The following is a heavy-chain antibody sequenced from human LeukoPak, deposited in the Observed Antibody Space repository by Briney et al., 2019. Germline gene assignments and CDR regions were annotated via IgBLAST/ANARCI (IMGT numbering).Heavy chain of an antibody. D-gene: IGHD3-16*01. J-gene: IGHJ4*02. CDR3: AREGGYDYVWGSTPGFDY. CDR1: GFTFSSNG. Sequence: GGSLRLSCAASGFTFSSNGMNWVRQAPGRGLEWVSTISGSGGRTFYADSVKGRFTISRDNSKNTLHLQMNSLRAEDTAVYYCAREGGYDYVWGSTPGFDYWGQGTLVTVSS. CDR2: ISGSGGRT. V-gene: IGHV3-23*01.